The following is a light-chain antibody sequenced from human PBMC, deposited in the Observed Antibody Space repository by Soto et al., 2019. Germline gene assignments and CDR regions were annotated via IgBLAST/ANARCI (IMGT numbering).Light chain of an antibody. V-gene: IGKV3-20*01. CDR3: QQYCSSRWT. J-gene: IGKJ1*01. CDR1: QSVSSSY. Sequence: EIVLTQSPGTLSLSPGERATLSCRASQSVSSSYLAWYQQKPSQAPRLLIYGASSRATGIPDRFSGSGSGTDFTRTISRLEPEDFAVYYCQQYCSSRWTFGQGTKVEIK. CDR2: GAS.